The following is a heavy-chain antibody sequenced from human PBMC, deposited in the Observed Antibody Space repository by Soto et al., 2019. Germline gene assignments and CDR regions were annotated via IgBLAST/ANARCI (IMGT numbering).Heavy chain of an antibody. V-gene: IGHV3-53*01. CDR3: AKDKPGTTSFDY. CDR2: IHNNGDT. Sequence: GGSLRLSCAVSGFNVKNKYMNWVRQAPGKGLEWVSVIHNNGDTYYADSVKGRFTISRDTSKNTLYLQMSTLRAEDTAVYYCAKDKPGTTSFDYWGRGTLVTVSS. J-gene: IGHJ4*02. D-gene: IGHD1-1*01. CDR1: GFNVKNKY.